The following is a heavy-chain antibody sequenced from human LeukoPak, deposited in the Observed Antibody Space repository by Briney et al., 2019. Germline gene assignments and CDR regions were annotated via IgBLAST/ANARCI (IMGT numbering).Heavy chain of an antibody. V-gene: IGHV3-21*01. CDR2: ITGSSDYI. CDR3: ARLYCSGGSCYGKNYFDY. CDR1: GFTFSRST. J-gene: IGHJ4*02. D-gene: IGHD2-15*01. Sequence: GGSLRLSCAASGFTFSRSTMDWVRQAPGEGMEWVSSITGSSDYIYYADSVKGRFTISRDNTKNSLSLQMNSLRAEDTAVYYCARLYCSGGSCYGKNYFDYWGQGALVTVSS.